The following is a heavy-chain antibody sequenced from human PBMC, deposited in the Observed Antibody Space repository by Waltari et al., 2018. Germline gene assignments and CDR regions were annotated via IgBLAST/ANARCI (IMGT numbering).Heavy chain of an antibody. CDR1: GFTFSSYA. CDR3: ARDLGGRYSGSYPQGY. CDR2: ISYDGSNK. Sequence: QVQLVESGGGVVQPGRSLRLSCAASGFTFSSYAMHWVRQAPGKGLEWVAVISYDGSNKYYADSVKGRFTISRDNSKNTLYLQMNSRRAEDTAVYYCARDLGGRYSGSYPQGYWGQGTLVTVSS. J-gene: IGHJ4*02. V-gene: IGHV3-30-3*01. D-gene: IGHD1-26*01.